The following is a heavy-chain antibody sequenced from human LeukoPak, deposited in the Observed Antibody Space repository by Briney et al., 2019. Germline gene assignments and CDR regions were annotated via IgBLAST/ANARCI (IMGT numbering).Heavy chain of an antibody. CDR1: GGSINSSSYY. CDR3: ARDRGYSSSWYSHDAFDI. CDR2: IYYSGST. D-gene: IGHD6-13*01. J-gene: IGHJ3*02. V-gene: IGHV4-39*07. Sequence: SETLSLTCTVSGGSINSSSYYWGWIRQPPGKGLEWIGNIYYSGSTYYNPSLKSRVTISVDTSKNRFSLKLSSVTAADTAVYYCARDRGYSSSWYSHDAFDIWGQGTMVTVSS.